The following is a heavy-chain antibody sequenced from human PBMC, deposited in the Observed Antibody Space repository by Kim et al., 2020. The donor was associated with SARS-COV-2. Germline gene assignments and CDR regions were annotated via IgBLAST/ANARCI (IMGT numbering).Heavy chain of an antibody. D-gene: IGHD6-13*01. V-gene: IGHV4-59*01. CDR2: IYYSGST. CDR1: GGSISSYY. CDR3: ARGIAAAAHLFDL. Sequence: SETLSLTCTVSGGSISSYYWSWIRQPPGKGLEWIGYIYYSGSTNYNPSLKSRVTISVDTSKNQFSLKLSSVTAADTAVYYCARGIAAAAHLFDLWGRGTLVTVSS. J-gene: IGHJ2*01.